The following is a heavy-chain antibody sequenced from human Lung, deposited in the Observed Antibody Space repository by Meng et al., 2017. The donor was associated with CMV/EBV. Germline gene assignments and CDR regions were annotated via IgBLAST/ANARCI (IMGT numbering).Heavy chain of an antibody. CDR1: ISSSSW. J-gene: IGHJ4*02. D-gene: IGHD3-22*01. CDR3: ASEGEYYYDSSGYYGYFDY. V-gene: IGHV4-4*02. CDR2: IYHSGST. Sequence: ISSSSWWSWVRQPPGNGLEWIGEIYHSGSTNYNPSLKSRVTISVDKSKNQFSLKLSSVTAADTAVYYCASEGEYYYDSSGYYGYFDYWGQGTLVTVSS.